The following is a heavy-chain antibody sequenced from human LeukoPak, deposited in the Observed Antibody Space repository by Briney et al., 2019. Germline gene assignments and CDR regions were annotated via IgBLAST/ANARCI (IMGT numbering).Heavy chain of an antibody. J-gene: IGHJ5*02. Sequence: ASVKVSCKVSGYTLTELSMHWVRQAPGKGLEWMGGFDPEDGETIYAQKFQGRVTMTEDTSTDTAYMELSSLRSEDTAVYYCATLLIGGGSGSGWFDPWGQGTLVTVSS. CDR2: FDPEDGET. V-gene: IGHV1-24*01. CDR1: GYTLTELS. D-gene: IGHD3-10*01. CDR3: ATLLIGGGSGSGWFDP.